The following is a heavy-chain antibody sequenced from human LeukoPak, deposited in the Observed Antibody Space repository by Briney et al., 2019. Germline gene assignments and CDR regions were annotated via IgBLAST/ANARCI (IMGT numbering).Heavy chain of an antibody. V-gene: IGHV4-31*03. Sequence: ASETLSLTCTVSGGSISSGGNYWSWIRQHPGKGLEWIGYIYYSGSTYYNPSLKSRVTISVDTSKNQFSLKLSSVTAADTAVYYCARVSLVRGAPDYYFDYWGQGTLVTVSS. J-gene: IGHJ4*02. CDR1: GGSISSGGNY. CDR3: ARVSLVRGAPDYYFDY. CDR2: IYYSGST. D-gene: IGHD3-10*01.